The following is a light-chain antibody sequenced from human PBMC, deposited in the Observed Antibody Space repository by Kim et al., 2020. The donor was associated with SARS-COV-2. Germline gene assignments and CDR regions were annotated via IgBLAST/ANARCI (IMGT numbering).Light chain of an antibody. CDR1: KLGDKY. V-gene: IGLV3-1*01. CDR2: QDS. J-gene: IGLJ2*01. CDR3: QAWDSSTVV. Sequence: GSPGQTASITCSGDKLGDKYGCWYQQKPGQSPVLVIYQDSKRPSGIPERFSGSNSGNTATLTISGTQAMDEADYYCQAWDSSTVVFGGGTQLTVL.